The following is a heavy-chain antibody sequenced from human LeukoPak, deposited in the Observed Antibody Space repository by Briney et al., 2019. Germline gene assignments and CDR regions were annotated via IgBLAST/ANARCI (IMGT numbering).Heavy chain of an antibody. D-gene: IGHD3-22*01. Sequence: GGSLRLSCAASGFTFSSYAMSWVRQAPGKGLEWVSAISGSGGSTYYADSVKGRFTISRDNSKNTLYLQMNSQRVEDTAVYYCAKDDNWYYYDSSGYLAAKYFQHWGQGTLVTVSS. J-gene: IGHJ1*01. CDR3: AKDDNWYYYDSSGYLAAKYFQH. CDR1: GFTFSSYA. V-gene: IGHV3-23*01. CDR2: ISGSGGST.